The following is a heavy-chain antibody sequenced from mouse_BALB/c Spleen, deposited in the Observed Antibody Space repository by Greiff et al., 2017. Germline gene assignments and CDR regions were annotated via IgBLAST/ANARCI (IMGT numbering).Heavy chain of an antibody. J-gene: IGHJ3*01. D-gene: IGHD2-3*01. Sequence: EVQGVESGGGLVQPGGSRKLSCAASGFTFSSFGMHWVRQAPEKGLEWVAYISSGSSTIYYADTVKGRFTISRDNPKNTLFLQMTSLRSEDTAMYYCARDGGGFAYWGQGTLVTVSA. CDR1: GFTFSSFG. CDR3: ARDGGGFAY. V-gene: IGHV5-17*02. CDR2: ISSGSSTI.